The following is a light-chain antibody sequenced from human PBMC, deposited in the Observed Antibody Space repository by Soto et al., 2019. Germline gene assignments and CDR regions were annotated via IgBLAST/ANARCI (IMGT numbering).Light chain of an antibody. Sequence: EIVLTQSPATLSFSPGGIATLSSRASQSISSNLAWYQQKPGQAPRLLMFRTSSRATGFPARFSGSGSGTEFTLTISSLQPDDFATYYCQHYNSYSEAFGQGTKVDIK. CDR2: RTS. CDR1: QSISSN. J-gene: IGKJ1*01. V-gene: IGKV3-15*01. CDR3: QHYNSYSEA.